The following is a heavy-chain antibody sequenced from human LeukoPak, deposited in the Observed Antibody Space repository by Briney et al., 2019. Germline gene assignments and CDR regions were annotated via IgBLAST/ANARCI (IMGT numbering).Heavy chain of an antibody. J-gene: IGHJ4*02. V-gene: IGHV3-30*02. CDR1: GFTFSDYY. Sequence: GGSLRLSCAASGFTFSDYYMSWIRQAPGKGLEWVAFIRYDGSNKYYADSVKGRFTISRDNSKNTLYLQMNSLRAEDTAVYYCASTVVTPFSDWGQGTLVTVSS. CDR3: ASTVVTPFSD. D-gene: IGHD4-23*01. CDR2: IRYDGSNK.